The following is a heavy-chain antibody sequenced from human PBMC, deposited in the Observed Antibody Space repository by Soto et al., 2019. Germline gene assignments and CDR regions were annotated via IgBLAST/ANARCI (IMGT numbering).Heavy chain of an antibody. Sequence: VQLVESGGGLVQPGGSLKLSCAASGYTFSDSAIHWVRQASGKGLEWVGRIRSKVNSYATVYAASVRGRFTISRDDSKNTSYLQMNSLKTEDTDVYYCARLWSEREPNFDYWGQGTLVSVSS. V-gene: IGHV3-73*02. D-gene: IGHD1-26*01. CDR2: IRSKVNSYAT. CDR3: ARLWSEREPNFDY. J-gene: IGHJ4*02. CDR1: GYTFSDSA.